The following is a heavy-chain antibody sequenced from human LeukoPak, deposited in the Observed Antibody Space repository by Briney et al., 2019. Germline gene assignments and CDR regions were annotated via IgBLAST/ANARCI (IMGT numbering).Heavy chain of an antibody. D-gene: IGHD5-18*01. J-gene: IGHJ4*02. CDR1: GGSISSYY. CDR2: IYYSGST. V-gene: IGHV4-59*01. CDR3: ARGASGYSYG. Sequence: SETLSLTCTVSGGSISSYYWSWIRQPSGKGLEWIGYIYYSGSTNYNPSLKSRVTISIDTSKNQFSLNLSSVTAADTAVYYCARGASGYSYGWGQGTLVTVSS.